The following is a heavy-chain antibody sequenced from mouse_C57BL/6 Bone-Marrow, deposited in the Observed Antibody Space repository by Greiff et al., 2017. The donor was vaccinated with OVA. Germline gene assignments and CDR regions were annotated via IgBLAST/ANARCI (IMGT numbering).Heavy chain of an antibody. CDR1: GYSFTGYY. J-gene: IGHJ2*01. Sequence: EVKLMESGPELVKPGASVKISCKASGYSFTGYYMNWVKQSPEKSLEWIGEINPSTGGTTYNQKFKAKATLTVDKSSSTAYMQLKSLTSEDSAVYYCARRETFYYFDYWGQGTTLTVSS. CDR3: ARRETFYYFDY. CDR2: INPSTGGT. V-gene: IGHV1-42*01.